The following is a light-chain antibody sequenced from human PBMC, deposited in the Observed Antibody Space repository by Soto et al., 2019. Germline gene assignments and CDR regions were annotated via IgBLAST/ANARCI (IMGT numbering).Light chain of an antibody. Sequence: QSALTQPRSVSGSPGQSVTISCTGTSSDVGNYNYVSWYQQHPGKAPKLMIYDVSQRPSGVPDRFSGSKSGNTASLTISGLQAEDEADYYCCSYAGSYIYVVFGGGTQLTVL. J-gene: IGLJ2*01. CDR3: CSYAGSYIYVV. CDR2: DVS. CDR1: SSDVGNYNY. V-gene: IGLV2-11*01.